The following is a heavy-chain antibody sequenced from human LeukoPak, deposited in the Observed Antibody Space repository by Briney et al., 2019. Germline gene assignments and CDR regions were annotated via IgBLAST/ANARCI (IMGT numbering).Heavy chain of an antibody. Sequence: GGSLRLSCAASGFTFSSYWMHWVRQVPGKGMVWVSYINSDESSTSYADSVKGRFTISRDNAKSTLYLQMNSLRAEDTAVYYCAKDLSYIGFGYWGQGTLVTVSS. D-gene: IGHD2-15*01. CDR2: INSDESST. CDR3: AKDLSYIGFGY. V-gene: IGHV3-74*01. CDR1: GFTFSSYW. J-gene: IGHJ4*02.